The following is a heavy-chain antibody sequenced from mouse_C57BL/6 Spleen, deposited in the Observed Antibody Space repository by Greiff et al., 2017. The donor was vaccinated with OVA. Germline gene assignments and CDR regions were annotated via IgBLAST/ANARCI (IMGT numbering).Heavy chain of an antibody. Sequence: QVQLQQPGAELVKPGASVKMSCKASGYTFTSYWITWVKQRPGQGLEWIGDIYPGSGSTNYNEKFKSKATLTVDTSSSTAYMQLSSLTSEDSAVYYCAREGGSYDGYLFAYWGQVTLVTVSA. CDR3: AREGGSYDGYLFAY. V-gene: IGHV1-55*01. CDR2: IYPGSGST. CDR1: GYTFTSYW. D-gene: IGHD2-3*01. J-gene: IGHJ3*01.